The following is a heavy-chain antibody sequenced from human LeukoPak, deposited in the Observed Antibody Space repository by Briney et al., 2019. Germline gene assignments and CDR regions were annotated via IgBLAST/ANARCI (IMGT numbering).Heavy chain of an antibody. J-gene: IGHJ6*02. CDR1: GGSISSYY. D-gene: IGHD6-13*01. Sequence: SETLSLTCTVSGGSISSYYWSWIRQPPGKGLEWIGYIYYSGSTNYNPSLKSRVTISVDTSKNQFSLKLSSVTAADTAVYYCARDVSSSWYSGRNWYYYGMDVWGQGTTVTVSS. V-gene: IGHV4-59*01. CDR3: ARDVSSSWYSGRNWYYYGMDV. CDR2: IYYSGST.